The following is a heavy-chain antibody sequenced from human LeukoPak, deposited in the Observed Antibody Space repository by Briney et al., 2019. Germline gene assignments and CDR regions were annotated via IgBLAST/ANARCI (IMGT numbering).Heavy chain of an antibody. CDR3: ARDNSVGDNAWWFDP. D-gene: IGHD1-26*01. Sequence: ASVKVSCKASGYTFTSYYMHWVRQAPGQGLEWMGLINPTGDSTGYAQKFQGRVTMTRDMSTSTDFMELSSLRSEDTAIYYCARDNSVGDNAWWFDPWGQGTLVTVSS. J-gene: IGHJ5*02. CDR2: INPTGDST. CDR1: GYTFTSYY. V-gene: IGHV1-46*01.